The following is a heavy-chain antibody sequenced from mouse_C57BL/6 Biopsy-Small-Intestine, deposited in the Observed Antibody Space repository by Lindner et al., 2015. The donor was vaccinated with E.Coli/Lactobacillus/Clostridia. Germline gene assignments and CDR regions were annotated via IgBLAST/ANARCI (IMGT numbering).Heavy chain of an antibody. CDR3: ARREVYYFDY. CDR2: INHSTGGA. V-gene: IGHV1-42*01. CDR1: GYSFTSSY. Sequence: VQLQESGPELVKSGASVKISCKASGYSFTSSYMNWVKQSPEKSLEWIGEINHSTGGATYNQKFRDKATLTVDKSSSTAYMQFKSLTSEDSAVYYCARREVYYFDYWGQGTTLTVSS. J-gene: IGHJ2*01.